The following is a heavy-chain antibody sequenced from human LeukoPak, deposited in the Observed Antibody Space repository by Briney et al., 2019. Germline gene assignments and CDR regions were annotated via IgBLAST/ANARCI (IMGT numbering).Heavy chain of an antibody. D-gene: IGHD3-3*01. J-gene: IGHJ6*02. V-gene: IGHV3-11*01. CDR2: ISSGGSTI. CDR3: ARDAGFWGGYYSKPKGNYYYGMDV. CDR1: GFTFSDYY. Sequence: PGGSLRLSCAASGFTFSDYYMSWIRQAPGKGLEWVSYISSGGSTIYYADSVKGRFTISRDNAKNSLYLQMNSLRAEDTAVYYCARDAGFWGGYYSKPKGNYYYGMDVWGQGTTVTVSS.